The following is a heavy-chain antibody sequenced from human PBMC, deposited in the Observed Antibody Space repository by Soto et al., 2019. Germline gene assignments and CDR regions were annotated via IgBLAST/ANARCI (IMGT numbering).Heavy chain of an antibody. Sequence: QVQLVQSGAEVKKPVASVKVSCKASGYTSTSYGISWVRQAPGQGLEWLGWINAYNGNTNSAQKLQGRVTMTTDTSTSPPYMELRSLSSDDTAVYYCAGNSLGSSVDDWCQGTLVSVSS. CDR1: GYTSTSYG. V-gene: IGHV1-18*01. J-gene: IGHJ4*02. CDR2: INAYNGNT. CDR3: AGNSLGSSVDD. D-gene: IGHD6-19*01.